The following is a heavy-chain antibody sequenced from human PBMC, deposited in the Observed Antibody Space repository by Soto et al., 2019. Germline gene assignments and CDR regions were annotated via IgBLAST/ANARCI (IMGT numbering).Heavy chain of an antibody. Sequence: EVQLVESGGGLVQPGGSLRLSCAASELSFSRFWMTWIRQAPGKGLERVANIEQDGRETYYADSVRGRFTISRDNGNKSLFLQMNSMTVEDTAVYYCARVVYRSSWGGRFDPWGQGTLVTVSS. CDR3: ARVVYRSSWGGRFDP. V-gene: IGHV3-7*05. CDR2: IEQDGRET. J-gene: IGHJ5*02. CDR1: ELSFSRFW. D-gene: IGHD6-6*01.